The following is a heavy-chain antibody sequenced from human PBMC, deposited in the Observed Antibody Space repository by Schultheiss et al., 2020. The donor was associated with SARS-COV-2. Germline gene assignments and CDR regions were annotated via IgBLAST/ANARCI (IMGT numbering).Heavy chain of an antibody. CDR1: GGSISSYY. CDR2: IYYSGST. V-gene: IGHV4-59*01. CDR3: ARVHTTIFGGYGMDV. J-gene: IGHJ6*02. Sequence: SETLSLTCTVSGGSISSYYWSWIRQPPGKGLEWIGYIYYSGSTNYNPSLKSRVTISVDTSKNQFSLKLSSVTAADTAVYYCARVHTTIFGGYGMDVWGQGTTVTVSS. D-gene: IGHD3-3*01.